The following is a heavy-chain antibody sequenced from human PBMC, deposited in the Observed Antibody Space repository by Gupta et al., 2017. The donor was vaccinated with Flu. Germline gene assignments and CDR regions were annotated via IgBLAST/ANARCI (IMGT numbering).Heavy chain of an antibody. CDR3: AKDQPGYCSGGSCHLY. CDR2: ISYDGSNK. V-gene: IGHV3-30*18. J-gene: IGHJ4*02. D-gene: IGHD2-15*01. CDR1: GFTFSSYG. Sequence: QVQLVESGGGVVQPGRSLRLSCAASGFTFSSYGMHWVRQAPGKGLEWVAVISYDGSNKYYADSVKGRFTISRDNSKNTLYLQMNSLRAEDTAVYYCAKDQPGYCSGGSCHLYWGQGTLVTVSS.